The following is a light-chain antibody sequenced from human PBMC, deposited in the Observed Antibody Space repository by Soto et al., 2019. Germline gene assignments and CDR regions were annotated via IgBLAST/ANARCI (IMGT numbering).Light chain of an antibody. CDR2: GAS. CDR3: QHYCTSPPIT. Sequence: IVLTQAQGTLCWSPGERATLSCRASQSVSSSYLAWYQQKPGQAPRLLIYGASSRATGIPDRFSGSGSGTDFTLTISRLEPEDFAVYYYQHYCTSPPITFGQGTRLEIK. CDR1: QSVSSSY. J-gene: IGKJ5*01. V-gene: IGKV3-20*01.